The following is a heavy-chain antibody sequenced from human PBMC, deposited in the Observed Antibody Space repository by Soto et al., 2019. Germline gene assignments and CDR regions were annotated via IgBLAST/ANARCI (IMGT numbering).Heavy chain of an antibody. D-gene: IGHD3-10*01. V-gene: IGHV1-18*01. CDR1: GYTFTSYG. CDR2: ISAYNRNT. CDR3: ALMVRGALFDY. J-gene: IGHJ4*02. Sequence: QVQLVQSGAEVKKPGASVKVSCKASGYTFTSYGISWVRQAPGQGLELMGWISAYNRNTNYAQKLQGRVNMPTDTSTSTAYVELRSLRSDDTAVYYCALMVRGALFDYWRQGTLVTVSS.